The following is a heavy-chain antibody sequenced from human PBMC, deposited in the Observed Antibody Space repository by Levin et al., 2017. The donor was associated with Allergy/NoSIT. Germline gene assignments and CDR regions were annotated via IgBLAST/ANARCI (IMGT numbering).Heavy chain of an antibody. Sequence: SCAASGFTFSSYAMSWVRQAPGKGLEWVSTISGTGGDTYYADSVKGRFTISRDNSKNTLYLQLNSLRGEDTAVYFCAKSRVSSRLSDAFDIWGQGTMVTVSS. CDR3: AKSRVSSRLSDAFDI. CDR1: GFTFSSYA. CDR2: ISGTGGDT. V-gene: IGHV3-23*01. J-gene: IGHJ3*02.